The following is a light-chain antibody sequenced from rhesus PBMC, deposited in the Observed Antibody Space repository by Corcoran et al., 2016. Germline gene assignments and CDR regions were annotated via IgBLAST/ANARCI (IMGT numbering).Light chain of an antibody. J-gene: IGKJ3*01. CDR3: QQYNRDPFT. V-gene: IGKV1-37*01. Sequence: DIQMTQSPSSLSASVGDRVTITCRASQGISSYLAWYQPQPGKAPKPLIYYASNVESGVPSRFSGSGSGTEFPIPISSLQPEDFATYYCQQYNRDPFTFGPGTKLDIK. CDR2: YAS. CDR1: QGISSY.